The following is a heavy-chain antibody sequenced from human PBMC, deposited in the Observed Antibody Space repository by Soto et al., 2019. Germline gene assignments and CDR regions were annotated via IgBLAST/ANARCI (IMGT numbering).Heavy chain of an antibody. J-gene: IGHJ4*02. D-gene: IGHD2-15*01. CDR3: AGGPRDIVVVPAGY. CDR1: GGSFSGYY. Sequence: SETLSLTCAVYGGSFSGYYWSWIRQPPGKGLEWIGEINHSGSTNYNPSLKSRVTISVDTPKNQFSLKLSSVTAADTAVYYWAGGPRDIVVVPAGYWGQGTLVTVSS. V-gene: IGHV4-34*01. CDR2: INHSGST.